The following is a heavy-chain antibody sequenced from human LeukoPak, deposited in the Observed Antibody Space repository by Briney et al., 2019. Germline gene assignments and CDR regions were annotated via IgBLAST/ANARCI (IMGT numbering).Heavy chain of an antibody. CDR2: IYHSGST. CDR3: ARVRGGYCSSTSCYKGYYHYYMDV. J-gene: IGHJ6*03. Sequence: SQTLSLTCAVSGGSISSGGYSWSWIRQPPGKGLEWIGYIYHSGSTYYNPSLKSRVPISVDRSKNQFSLKLSSVTAADTAVYYCARVRGGYCSSTSCYKGYYHYYMDVWGKGTTVTVSS. V-gene: IGHV4-30-2*01. D-gene: IGHD2-2*02. CDR1: GGSISSGGYS.